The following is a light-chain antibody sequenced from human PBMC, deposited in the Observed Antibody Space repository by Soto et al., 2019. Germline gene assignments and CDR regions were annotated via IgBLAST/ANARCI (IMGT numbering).Light chain of an antibody. CDR1: QSVSIN. Sequence: EIVMTQSPGTLSVSPGERATLSCRASQSVSINLAWYQQKPGPAPRLLICEASTRATGIPARFSGSGSGTEFTLTISIQPPDDSAIYYCQHDNSYSDAFGQGTKVDI. CDR3: QHDNSYSDA. V-gene: IGKV3D-15*01. J-gene: IGKJ1*01. CDR2: EAS.